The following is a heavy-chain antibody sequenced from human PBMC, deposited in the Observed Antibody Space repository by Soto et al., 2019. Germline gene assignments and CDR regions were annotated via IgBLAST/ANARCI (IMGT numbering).Heavy chain of an antibody. CDR3: ARDYYDILTGYYHYYYYYMDV. V-gene: IGHV3-7*01. CDR1: GFTFSSYW. D-gene: IGHD3-9*01. Sequence: GESLKISCAASGFTFSSYWMSWVRQAPGKGLEWVANIKQDGSEKYYVDSVKGRFTISRDNAKNSLYLQMNSLRAEDTAVYYCARDYYDILTGYYHYYYYYMDVWGKGTTVTVSS. CDR2: IKQDGSEK. J-gene: IGHJ6*03.